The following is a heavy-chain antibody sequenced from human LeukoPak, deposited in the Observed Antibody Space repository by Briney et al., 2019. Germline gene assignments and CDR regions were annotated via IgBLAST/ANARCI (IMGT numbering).Heavy chain of an antibody. CDR3: ARRYHYDSSGYQFDY. D-gene: IGHD3-22*01. CDR1: GFTFRTYW. V-gene: IGHV3-74*01. Sequence: QPGGSLRLSCAASGFTFRTYWMHWVRQAPGKGLVWVSRIDAEGTTTTYADSVKGRFTIPRDNAKNTLYLQMNSLRAEDTAVYYCARRYHYDSSGYQFDYWGQGTLVTVSS. CDR2: IDAEGTTT. J-gene: IGHJ4*02.